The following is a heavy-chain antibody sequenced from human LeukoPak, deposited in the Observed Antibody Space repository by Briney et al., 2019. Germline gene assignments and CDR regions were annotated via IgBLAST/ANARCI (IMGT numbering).Heavy chain of an antibody. CDR1: GYSISSGYY. D-gene: IGHD5-12*01. Sequence: PSETLSLTCAVSGYSISSGYYWGWIRQPPGKGLEWIGSIYYSGSTYYNPPLKSRVTISVDTSKNQFSLKLSSMTAADTAVYCCARVATTTNPPQRPFDYWGQGTLVTVSS. CDR2: IYYSGST. CDR3: ARVATTTNPPQRPFDY. V-gene: IGHV4-38-2*01. J-gene: IGHJ4*02.